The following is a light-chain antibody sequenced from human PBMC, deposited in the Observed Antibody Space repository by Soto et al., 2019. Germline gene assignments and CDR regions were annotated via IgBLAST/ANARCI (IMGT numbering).Light chain of an antibody. CDR2: GGS. V-gene: IGKV3-20*01. J-gene: IGKJ1*01. CDR1: ESGSGNH. Sequence: EIVLTQSPGTLSLSPGERATLSCRASESGSGNHLAWYQQKPGQAPRLLIYGGSSRATGIPVRFSGSGSETDFTLTITRLEPEDFAVYYCQQYSSSRTFGQGTKVDIK. CDR3: QQYSSSRT.